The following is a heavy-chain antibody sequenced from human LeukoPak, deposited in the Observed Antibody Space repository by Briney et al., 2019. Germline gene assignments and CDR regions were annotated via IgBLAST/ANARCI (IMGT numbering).Heavy chain of an antibody. D-gene: IGHD3-22*01. V-gene: IGHV1-18*01. CDR2: ISAYNGNT. CDR1: GYTFTSYG. CDR3: ARVPETRITMIVVVIEDDAFDI. J-gene: IGHJ3*02. Sequence: ASVKVSCKASGYTFTSYGISWVRQAPGQGLEWMGWISAYNGNTNYAQKLQGRVTMTTDTSTSTAYMELRSLRSDDTAVYYCARVPETRITMIVVVIEDDAFDIWGQGTMVTVSS.